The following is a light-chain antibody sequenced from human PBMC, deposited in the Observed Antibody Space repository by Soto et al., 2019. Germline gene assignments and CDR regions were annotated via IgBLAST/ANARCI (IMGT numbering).Light chain of an antibody. J-gene: IGKJ4*01. CDR1: QTLRTW. CDR2: DVS. CDR3: QQYNGYPLT. Sequence: DIQMTQSPSTLSTSVGDRVTITCRASQTLRTWLAWYQQKPGKAPKLLIYDVSILQSGVPSRFSGSGSGTEFTLTISSLQPDDFATYYCQQYNGYPLTLGGGTKVGFK. V-gene: IGKV1-5*01.